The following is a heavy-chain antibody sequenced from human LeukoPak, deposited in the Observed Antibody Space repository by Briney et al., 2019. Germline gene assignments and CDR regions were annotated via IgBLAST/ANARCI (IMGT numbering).Heavy chain of an antibody. CDR1: GYIFTGYY. CDR2: INPNSGGT. J-gene: IGHJ4*02. CDR3: ARGDIVVVPAGTLFDY. D-gene: IGHD2-2*01. Sequence: ASVEVSCKASGYIFTGYYMHWVRQAPGQGLEWMGWINPNSGGTNYAQKFQGRVTMTRDTSISTAYMELSRLRSDETAVYYCARGDIVVVPAGTLFDYWGQGTLVTVSS. V-gene: IGHV1-2*02.